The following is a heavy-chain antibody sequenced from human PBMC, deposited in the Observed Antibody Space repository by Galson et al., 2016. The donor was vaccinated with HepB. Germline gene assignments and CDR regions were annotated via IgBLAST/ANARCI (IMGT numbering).Heavy chain of an antibody. CDR2: TDSNGSCI. CDR1: GFTFSTYS. D-gene: IGHD2-21*02. CDR3: ASAEDGAGDCPHRYCLDD. Sequence: SLRLSCAASGFTFSTYSMNWVRQAPGKGLEWVSCTDSNGSCICYADSVRGRFTISRDNAQKSLYLQMNSLRAEDTAGYYCASAEDGAGDCPHRYCLDDWGQGTLVTVSS. J-gene: IGHJ4*02. V-gene: IGHV3-21*01.